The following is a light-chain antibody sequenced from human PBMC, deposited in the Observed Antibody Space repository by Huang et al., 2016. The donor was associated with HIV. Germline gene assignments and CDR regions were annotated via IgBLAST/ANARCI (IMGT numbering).Light chain of an antibody. CDR3: QQYYISPWT. CDR2: GAS. CDR1: LALSNS. V-gene: IGKV1-NL1*01. J-gene: IGKJ1*01. Sequence: DIQMTQSPSSLSASIGDKVTIPCRASLALSNSLAWYQQQPGKAPKLLLHGASNLEGGVPSRYSGSGSGTDYTLTIRSLQPEDFATYYCQQYYISPWTFGQGARVEIK.